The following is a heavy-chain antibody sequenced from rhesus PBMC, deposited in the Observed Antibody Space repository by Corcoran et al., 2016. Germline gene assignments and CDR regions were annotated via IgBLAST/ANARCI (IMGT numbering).Heavy chain of an antibody. V-gene: IGHV4-122*02. Sequence: QVQLQESGPGLVKPSETLSLTCAVSGGSISSGYYYWSWIRQPPGKGLECIGYITYSGSNSYNPSRKIRVTISSDTSKHQFSLKLSSVTAADTAVYYCAREGFRIQQKYYYGLDSWGQGVVVTVSS. D-gene: IGHD4-23*01. CDR2: ITYSGSN. CDR1: GGSISSGYYY. J-gene: IGHJ6*01. CDR3: AREGFRIQQKYYYGLDS.